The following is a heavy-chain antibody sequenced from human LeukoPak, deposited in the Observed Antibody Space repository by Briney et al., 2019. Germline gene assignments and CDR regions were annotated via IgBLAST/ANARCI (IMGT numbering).Heavy chain of an antibody. CDR2: ISGSGDST. CDR3: AGNSSGWGYFNY. V-gene: IGHV3-23*01. Sequence: GGSLRLSCAASGFTFSSYAMSWVRQAPGKGLEGVSAISGSGDSTYYADSVKGRFTISRDNSKNTLYLQMNSLRAEDTAVYYCAGNSSGWGYFNYWGQGTLVTVSS. D-gene: IGHD6-19*01. CDR1: GFTFSSYA. J-gene: IGHJ4*02.